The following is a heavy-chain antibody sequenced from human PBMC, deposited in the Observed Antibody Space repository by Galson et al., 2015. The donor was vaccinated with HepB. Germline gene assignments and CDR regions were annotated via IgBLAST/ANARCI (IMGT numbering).Heavy chain of an antibody. J-gene: IGHJ4*02. CDR1: GYTFTGYY. CDR3: ARVDSSGWSLFDY. V-gene: IGHV1-2*02. Sequence: SVKVSCKASGYTFTGYYMHWVRQAPGQGLEWMGWINPNSGGTNYAQKFQGRVTMTRDTSISTAYMELSRLRSDDTAVYYCARVDSSGWSLFDYWGQGTLVTVSS. D-gene: IGHD6-19*01. CDR2: INPNSGGT.